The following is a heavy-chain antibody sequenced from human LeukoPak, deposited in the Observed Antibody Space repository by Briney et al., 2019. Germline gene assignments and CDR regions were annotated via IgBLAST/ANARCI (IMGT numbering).Heavy chain of an antibody. J-gene: IGHJ4*02. D-gene: IGHD6-13*01. Sequence: PSETLSLTCAVYGGSFSGYYWSWIRQPPGKGLEWIGEINHSGSTNYNPSLKSRVTISADTSKNQFSLKLSSVTAADTAVYYCARSRYSSSWPYFDYWGQGTLVTVSS. CDR2: INHSGST. CDR1: GGSFSGYY. CDR3: ARSRYSSSWPYFDY. V-gene: IGHV4-34*01.